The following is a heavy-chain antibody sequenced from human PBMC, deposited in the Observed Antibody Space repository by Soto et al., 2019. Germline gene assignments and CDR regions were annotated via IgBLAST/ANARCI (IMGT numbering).Heavy chain of an antibody. V-gene: IGHV1-69*06. Sequence: SVKVSCKASGGTFSSYAISWVRQAPGQGLEWMGGIIPIFGTANYAQKFQGRVTITADKSTSTAYMELSSLRSEDTAVYYCARGSGHYDFWSGPSYNWFDPWGQGTLVTVSS. D-gene: IGHD3-3*01. CDR1: GGTFSSYA. CDR2: IIPIFGTA. CDR3: ARGSGHYDFWSGPSYNWFDP. J-gene: IGHJ5*02.